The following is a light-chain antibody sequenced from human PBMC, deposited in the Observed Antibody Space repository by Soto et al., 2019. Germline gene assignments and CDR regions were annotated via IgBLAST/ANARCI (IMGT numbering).Light chain of an antibody. CDR3: CSYAGSYTSKV. V-gene: IGLV2-11*01. J-gene: IGLJ1*01. CDR2: DVS. CDR1: SSDVGGYNY. Sequence: QSVLTQPRPVSGSPGQSVTISCTGTSSDVGGYNYVSWYQQHPGKAPKLMIYDVSKRPSGVPDRFSGSKSGNTASLTISGLQAEDEADYYCCSYAGSYTSKVFGTGTKVTVL.